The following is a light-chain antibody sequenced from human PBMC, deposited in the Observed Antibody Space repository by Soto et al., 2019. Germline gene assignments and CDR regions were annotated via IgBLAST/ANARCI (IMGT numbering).Light chain of an antibody. Sequence: QAVVTQPPSVSGAPGQRVTISCTGSSSIIGAGYDVHWYQQLPGTAPKLLIYGNSNRPSGVPDRFSGSKSGTSASLAITGLQAEDEADYYCQSYDSSLSGVFGTGTKLTVL. CDR2: GNS. J-gene: IGLJ1*01. CDR1: SSIIGAGYD. CDR3: QSYDSSLSGV. V-gene: IGLV1-40*01.